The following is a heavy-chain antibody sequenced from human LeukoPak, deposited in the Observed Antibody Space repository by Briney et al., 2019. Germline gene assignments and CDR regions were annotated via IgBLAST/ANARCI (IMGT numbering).Heavy chain of an antibody. Sequence: SETLSFTCAVSGYSISSGYYWDWIRQPPGKGLEWIGPIFHSGSTYYNPSLKSRVTISVDTSKNQFSLKLSSVTAADAAVYYCARHSGMAAGDYGGQGTLVTVSS. CDR1: GYSISSGYY. V-gene: IGHV4-38-2*01. D-gene: IGHD6-13*01. J-gene: IGHJ4*02. CDR3: ARHSGMAAGDY. CDR2: IFHSGST.